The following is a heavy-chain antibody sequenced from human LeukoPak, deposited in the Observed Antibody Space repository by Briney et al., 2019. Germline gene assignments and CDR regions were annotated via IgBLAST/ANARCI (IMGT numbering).Heavy chain of an antibody. Sequence: GRSLRLSRAASGFNFRSYEMNWVRQAPGKGLEWVSYISNTDETRTYADSVKGRFTISRDNAKNSLHLEMNSLRAEDTAVYCAREIVSAVAGNFDYWGQGTLVTVSS. CDR3: AREIVSAVAGNFDY. CDR1: GFNFRSYE. D-gene: IGHD6-19*01. J-gene: IGHJ4*02. CDR2: ISNTDETR. V-gene: IGHV3-48*03.